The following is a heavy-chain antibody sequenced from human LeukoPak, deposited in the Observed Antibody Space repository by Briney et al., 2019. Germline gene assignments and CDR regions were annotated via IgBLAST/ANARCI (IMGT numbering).Heavy chain of an antibody. CDR1: GYTFTGYY. V-gene: IGHV1-2*02. Sequence: ASVKVSCKASGYTFTGYYMHWVRQAPGQGLEWMGWVNPSSGGTNYRVTMTRDTSISTVYMELSRLRSDDTAVYYCGRDYYDSSGDGAFDIWGHGTMVTVSS. CDR3: GRDYYDSSGDGAFDI. CDR2: VNPSSGGT. J-gene: IGHJ3*02. D-gene: IGHD3-22*01.